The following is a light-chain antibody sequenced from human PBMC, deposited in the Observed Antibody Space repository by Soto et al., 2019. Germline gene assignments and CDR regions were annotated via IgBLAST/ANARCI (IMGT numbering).Light chain of an antibody. CDR2: YDS. CDR1: NIGSKS. V-gene: IGLV3-21*04. J-gene: IGLJ1*01. Sequence: SYELTQPPSVSVAPGKTARITCGGTNIGSKSVHWYQQKPGQAPVLVIYYDSDRPSGIPERFSGSNSGNTATLTISRVEAGDEADYYCQVWDSSSDHSEGVFGTGTKVTVL. CDR3: QVWDSSSDHSEGV.